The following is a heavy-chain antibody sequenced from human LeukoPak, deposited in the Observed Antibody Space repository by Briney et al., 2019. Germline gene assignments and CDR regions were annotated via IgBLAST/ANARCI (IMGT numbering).Heavy chain of an antibody. CDR3: ARSSRRYCGGGGCFGY. J-gene: IGHJ4*03. CDR1: GGSISSGGYS. Sequence: SETLSLTCAVSGGSISSGGYSWSWIRQPPGTGLEWIGYIYYSGSTNYNPSLKSRVTMSVDTSQNQFSLKLSSVTAADTAVYYCARSSRRYCGGGGCFGYWGQGTLVTVSS. D-gene: IGHD2-15*01. V-gene: IGHV4-61*08. CDR2: IYYSGST.